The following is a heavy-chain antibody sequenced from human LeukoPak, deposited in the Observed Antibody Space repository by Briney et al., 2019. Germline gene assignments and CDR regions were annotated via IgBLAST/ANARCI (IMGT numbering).Heavy chain of an antibody. CDR1: GFTFSDYY. D-gene: IGHD6-13*01. CDR3: ARDGSSWISFDY. CDR2: ISSRGSTI. Sequence: GGSLRLSCAASGFTFSDYYMSWIRQAPGKGLEWVSYISSRGSTIFYADSVKGRFTISRDNAKNSLYLQMNSLRAEDTAVYYCARDGSSWISFDYWGQGTLPTVSS. V-gene: IGHV3-11*01. J-gene: IGHJ4*02.